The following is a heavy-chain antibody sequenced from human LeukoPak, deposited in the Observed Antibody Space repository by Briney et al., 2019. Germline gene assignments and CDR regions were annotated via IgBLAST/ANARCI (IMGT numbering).Heavy chain of an antibody. CDR3: AREGVASGYDY. CDR2: IYYSGST. D-gene: IGHD3-3*01. J-gene: IGHJ4*02. Sequence: SETLSLTCTVSGGSISSYYWSWIRQPPGKGLEWIGYIYYSGSTNYNPSLTSRVTISVDTSKNQFSLKLSSVTAADTAVYYCAREGVASGYDYWGQGTLVTVSS. CDR1: GGSISSYY. V-gene: IGHV4-59*01.